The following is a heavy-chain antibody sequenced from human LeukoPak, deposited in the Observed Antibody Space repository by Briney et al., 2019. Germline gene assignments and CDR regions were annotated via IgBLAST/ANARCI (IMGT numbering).Heavy chain of an antibody. CDR1: GFTFSSYG. CDR2: IWYDGSNK. Sequence: GGSLRLSCAATGFTFSSYGMHWVRQAPGKGLEWVAVIWYDGSNKYYADSVKGRFTISRDNSKNTLYLQMNSLRAEDTAVYYCARSPPDCGGDCYSDYWGQGTLVTVSS. D-gene: IGHD2-21*02. J-gene: IGHJ4*02. CDR3: ARSPPDCGGDCYSDY. V-gene: IGHV3-33*01.